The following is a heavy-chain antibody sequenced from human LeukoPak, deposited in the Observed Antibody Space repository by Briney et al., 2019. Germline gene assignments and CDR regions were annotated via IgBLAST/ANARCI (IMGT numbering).Heavy chain of an antibody. V-gene: IGHV4-34*01. D-gene: IGHD5-12*01. CDR2: INHRGTT. J-gene: IGHJ5*02. CDR3: ARVDIVTTNWFDP. CDR1: GGSFSGYY. Sequence: SETLSLTCVVYGGSFSGYYWTWIRQPPGKGLEWIGEINHRGTTTYNPSLKSRVTISVDTPKNQFSLKLNSVTVADTAVYYCARVDIVTTNWFDPWGQGTLVIVSP.